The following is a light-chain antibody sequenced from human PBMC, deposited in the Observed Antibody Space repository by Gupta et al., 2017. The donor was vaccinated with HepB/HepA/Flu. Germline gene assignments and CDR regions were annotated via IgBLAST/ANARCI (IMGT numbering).Light chain of an antibody. CDR2: SVS. Sequence: EIVMTQSPLSLPVTPGESASISCRSSQSLLHSNGYTYLDWYLQKPGQSPQLLMYSVSNRASGVPDRFSGSGSGTDFTLKISRVVDQDVGVYYCMQTLHTPWTFGQGTKVEIE. J-gene: IGKJ1*01. CDR3: MQTLHTPWT. CDR1: QSLLHSNGYTY. V-gene: IGKV2-28*01.